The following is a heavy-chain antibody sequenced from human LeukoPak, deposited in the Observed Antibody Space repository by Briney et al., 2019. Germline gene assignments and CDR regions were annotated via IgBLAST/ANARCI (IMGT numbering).Heavy chain of an antibody. Sequence: GRSLRLSCAASGFTFSSYSMNWVRQAPGKGLELVSSISSSSSYIYYADSVKGRFTISRDNAKNSLYLQMNSLRAEDTAVYYCARVTSIVAFDYWGQRTLVTVSS. J-gene: IGHJ4*02. CDR3: ARVTSIVAFDY. CDR2: ISSSSSYI. V-gene: IGHV3-21*01. CDR1: GFTFSSYS. D-gene: IGHD2-15*01.